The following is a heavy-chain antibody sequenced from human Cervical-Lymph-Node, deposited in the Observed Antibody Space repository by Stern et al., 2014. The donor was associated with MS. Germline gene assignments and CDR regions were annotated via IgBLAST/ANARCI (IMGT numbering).Heavy chain of an antibody. CDR2: FIPLFGTT. D-gene: IGHD1-1*01. CDR3: ARDNDDNGMDV. Sequence: VQLVESGAEVKKPGSSVTVSCKASGGIFSNYGISWVRQAPGQGLEWMGAFIPLFGTTFYAQKFQGRVTITADESTSTVYMDLSSLRSEDTAVYYCARDNDDNGMDVWGQGTTITVSS. J-gene: IGHJ6*02. V-gene: IGHV1-69*01. CDR1: GGIFSNYG.